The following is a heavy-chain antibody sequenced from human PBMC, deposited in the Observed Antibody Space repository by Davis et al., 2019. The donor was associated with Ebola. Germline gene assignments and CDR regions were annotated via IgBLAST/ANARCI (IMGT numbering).Heavy chain of an antibody. V-gene: IGHV4-34*01. D-gene: IGHD3-22*01. J-gene: IGHJ4*02. CDR1: GGSFSGYY. CDR2: INHSGST. CDR3: AREAPSYYYDSSGYFTEYYFDY. Sequence: SETLSLTCAVYGGSFSGYYWSWIRQPPGKGLEWIGEINHSGSTNYNPSLKSRVTISVDTSKNQFSLKLSSVTAADTAVYYCAREAPSYYYDSSGYFTEYYFDYWGQGTLVTVSS.